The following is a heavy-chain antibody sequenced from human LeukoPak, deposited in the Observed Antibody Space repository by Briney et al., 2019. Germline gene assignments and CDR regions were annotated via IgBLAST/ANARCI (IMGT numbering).Heavy chain of an antibody. V-gene: IGHV3-21*01. Sequence: GGSLRLSCAASGFTFSSYSMNWVRQAPGKGLEWVSSISSSSSYIYYADSVKGRFTISRDNAKNSLYLQMNSLRAEDTAVYYCARVSGRYFDWLYPGNWFDPWGQGTLVTVSS. D-gene: IGHD3-9*01. CDR1: GFTFSSYS. CDR3: ARVSGRYFDWLYPGNWFDP. J-gene: IGHJ5*02. CDR2: ISSSSSYI.